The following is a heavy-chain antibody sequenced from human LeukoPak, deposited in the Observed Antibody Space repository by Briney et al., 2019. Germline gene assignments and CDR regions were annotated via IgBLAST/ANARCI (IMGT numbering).Heavy chain of an antibody. CDR1: GYTFISYD. CDR2: MNPNSGNT. J-gene: IGHJ5*02. D-gene: IGHD3-3*01. CDR3: ARGGGFWSGYLIEYNWFDP. Sequence: ASVKVSCKASGYTFISYDINWVRQATGQGLEWMGWMNPNSGNTDYAQKFQGRLTMTRSTSISTAYMELSSLRSEDTAVYYCARGGGFWSGYLIEYNWFDPWGQGTLVTVSS. V-gene: IGHV1-8*01.